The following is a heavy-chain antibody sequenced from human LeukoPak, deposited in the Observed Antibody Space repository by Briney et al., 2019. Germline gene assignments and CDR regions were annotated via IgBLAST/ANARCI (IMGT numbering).Heavy chain of an antibody. J-gene: IGHJ4*02. CDR3: AREVDDFWSGYSY. D-gene: IGHD3-3*01. CDR2: IKQDGSEK. V-gene: IGHV3-7*03. Sequence: GGSLRLSCAASGFTFSSYWMSWVRQAPGKGLEWVANIKQDGSEKYYVDSVKGRFTISRDNAKNSLYLQMNSLRAEDTALYYCAREVDDFWSGYSYWGQGTLVTVSS. CDR1: GFTFSSYW.